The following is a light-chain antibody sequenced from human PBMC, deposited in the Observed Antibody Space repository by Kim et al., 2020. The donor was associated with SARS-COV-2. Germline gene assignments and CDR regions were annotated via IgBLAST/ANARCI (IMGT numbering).Light chain of an antibody. CDR1: NIGSKH. V-gene: IGLV3-21*04. J-gene: IGLJ3*02. CDR2: YDS. Sequence: SYELTQPPSVSVAPGKTARITCGGNNIGSKHVHWYQQKPGQAPVLVIFYDSDRPSGIPERFSGSNSGNTATLTISRVEAGDEADYYCQVWDSSSDHPGWVFGGGTQLTVL. CDR3: QVWDSSSDHPGWV.